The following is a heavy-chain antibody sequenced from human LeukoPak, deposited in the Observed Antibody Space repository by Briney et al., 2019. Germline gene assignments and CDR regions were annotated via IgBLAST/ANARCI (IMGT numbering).Heavy chain of an antibody. Sequence: SETLSLTCTVSGGSISSYYWSWIRQPPGQGLEWIGYIYYSGSTNYNPSLKSRVTISVDTSKNQFSLKLSSVTAADTAVYYCARSQGIGYFDYWGQGTLVTVSS. CDR3: ARSQGIGYFDY. CDR1: GGSISSYY. V-gene: IGHV4-59*01. CDR2: IYYSGST. D-gene: IGHD2-21*01. J-gene: IGHJ4*02.